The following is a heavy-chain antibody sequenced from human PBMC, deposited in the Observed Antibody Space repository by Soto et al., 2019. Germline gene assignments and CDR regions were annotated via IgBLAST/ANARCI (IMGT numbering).Heavy chain of an antibody. D-gene: IGHD3-22*01. CDR2: INHSGST. J-gene: IGHJ4*02. V-gene: IGHV4-34*01. CDR3: ARVRDYYDSTGYYYVRPAYYVDY. CDR1: GGSFSGYY. Sequence: QVQLQQWAAGLLKPSETPSLTCAVYGGSFSGYYWSWIRQPPGKGLEWIGEINHSGSTNYNPSLKSVVTLSVDTSKNHFSLKLSSVTAADTAVYYCARVRDYYDSTGYYYVRPAYYVDYWGQGTLVTVSS.